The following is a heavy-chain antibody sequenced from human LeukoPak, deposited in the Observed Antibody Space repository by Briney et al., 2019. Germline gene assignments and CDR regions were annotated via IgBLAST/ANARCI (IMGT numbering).Heavy chain of an antibody. CDR2: INHSGST. J-gene: IGHJ5*02. CDR3: ARVLTSNSSSWYMGAGWFDP. D-gene: IGHD6-13*01. CDR1: GGCFSGYY. Sequence: SETLSLTCAVYGGCFSGYYWSWIRQPPGKGLEWIGEINHSGSTNYNPSLKSRVTISVDTSKNQFSLKLSSVTAADTAVYYCARVLTSNSSSWYMGAGWFDPWGQGTLVTVSS. V-gene: IGHV4-34*01.